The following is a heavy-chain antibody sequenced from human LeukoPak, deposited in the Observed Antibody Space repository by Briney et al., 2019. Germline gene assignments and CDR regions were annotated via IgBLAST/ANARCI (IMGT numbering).Heavy chain of an antibody. Sequence: SVKVSCKASGGTFSSYAISWVRQAPGQGLEWMGGIIPIFGTANYAQKFQGRVTITADKSTSTAYMELSSLRSEDTAVYYCARTAIYYYYMDVWGKGTTVTVSS. V-gene: IGHV1-69*06. CDR2: IIPIFGTA. CDR1: GGTFSSYA. J-gene: IGHJ6*03. CDR3: ARTAIYYYYMDV. D-gene: IGHD5-18*01.